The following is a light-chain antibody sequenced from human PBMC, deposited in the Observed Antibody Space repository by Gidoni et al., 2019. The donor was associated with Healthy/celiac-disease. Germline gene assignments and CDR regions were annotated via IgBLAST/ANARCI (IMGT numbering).Light chain of an antibody. CDR1: QGISSY. V-gene: IGKV1-9*01. J-gene: IGKJ1*01. Sequence: DIQLTPSPSFLSASVGDRVTITCRASQGISSYLAWYQQKPGKAPKLLIYAASTLQSGVPSRFSGSGSGTEFTLTISSLQPEDFATYYCQQLNSYPQFGQGTKVEIK. CDR2: AAS. CDR3: QQLNSYPQ.